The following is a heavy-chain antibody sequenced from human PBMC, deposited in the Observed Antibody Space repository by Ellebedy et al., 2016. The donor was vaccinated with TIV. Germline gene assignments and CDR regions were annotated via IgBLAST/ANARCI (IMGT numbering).Heavy chain of an antibody. Sequence: AASVKVSCKASGYTFTSYDINWVQQATGQGLEWMGWMNPNSGNTGYAQKFQGRVTMTRNTSISTAYMELSSLRSEDTAVYYCARGSNGVRYFDWLLVGEATPYYFDYWGQGTLVTVSS. J-gene: IGHJ4*02. CDR2: MNPNSGNT. CDR1: GYTFTSYD. CDR3: ARGSNGVRYFDWLLVGEATPYYFDY. V-gene: IGHV1-8*01. D-gene: IGHD3-9*01.